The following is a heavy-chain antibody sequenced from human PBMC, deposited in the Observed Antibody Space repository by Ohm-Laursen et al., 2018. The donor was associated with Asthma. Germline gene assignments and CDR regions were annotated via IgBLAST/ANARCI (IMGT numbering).Heavy chain of an antibody. J-gene: IGHJ1*01. Sequence: SLRLSCTASGFAFSTYAMHWVRQAPGKGLEWVAFISYDGNNKLYADSVKGRFTISRDSSKNTVYLQMNSLRAEDTALYYCARIGPEWELPGREYSLHHWGEGTLVTVSS. CDR3: ARIGPEWELPGREYSLHH. V-gene: IGHV3-30-3*01. D-gene: IGHD1-26*01. CDR2: ISYDGNNK. CDR1: GFAFSTYA.